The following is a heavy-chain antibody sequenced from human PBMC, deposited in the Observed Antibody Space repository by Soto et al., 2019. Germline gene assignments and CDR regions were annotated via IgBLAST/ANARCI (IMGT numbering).Heavy chain of an antibody. CDR3: ARVRSGYYFDY. D-gene: IGHD3-22*01. Sequence: GSLRLSCAASGFTFSYYYMSWIRQAPGKGLEWVSYISSISSYTNYADSVKGRFTIPRDNAKNSLYLQMNSLRAEDTAVYYCARVRSGYYFDYWGQGTLVTVSS. CDR1: GFTFSYYY. CDR2: ISSISSYT. J-gene: IGHJ4*02. V-gene: IGHV3-11*06.